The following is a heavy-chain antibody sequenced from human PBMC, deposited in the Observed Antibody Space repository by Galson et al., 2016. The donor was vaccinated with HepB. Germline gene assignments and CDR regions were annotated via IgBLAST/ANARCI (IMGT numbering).Heavy chain of an antibody. V-gene: IGHV4-34*01. CDR1: GGSFSGYY. CDR2: INHSGGT. J-gene: IGHJ6*02. D-gene: IGHD3-9*01. Sequence: SGTLSLTCAAYGGSFSGYYWSWIRQPPGKGLEWIGEINHSGGTYHNPSLKSRVTISVDTSKNQFSLKLSSVTAADTAVYYCAFKYYDILTGYATDHYYYYGMDVWGQGNTVTVSS. CDR3: AFKYYDILTGYATDHYYYYGMDV.